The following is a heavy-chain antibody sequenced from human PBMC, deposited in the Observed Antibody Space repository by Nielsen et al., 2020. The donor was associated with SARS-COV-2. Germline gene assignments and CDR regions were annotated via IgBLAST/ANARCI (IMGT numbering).Heavy chain of an antibody. V-gene: IGHV3-23*01. CDR3: AKRKGYCTNGVCPAPLDY. Sequence: GESLKISCAASGFTFSSYAMSWVRQAPGKGLEWVSAISGSGGSTYYADSVKGRFTISRDNSKNTLYLQMNSLRAEDTAVYYCAKRKGYCTNGVCPAPLDYWGQGTLVTVSS. J-gene: IGHJ4*02. CDR1: GFTFSSYA. D-gene: IGHD2-8*01. CDR2: ISGSGGST.